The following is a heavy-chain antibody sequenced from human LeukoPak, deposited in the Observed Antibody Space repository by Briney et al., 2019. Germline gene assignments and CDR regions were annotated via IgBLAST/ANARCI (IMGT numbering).Heavy chain of an antibody. CDR3: ARDEVDTAMVTWIHDAFDI. CDR2: IGGSADST. J-gene: IGHJ3*02. D-gene: IGHD5-18*01. V-gene: IGHV3-23*01. CDR1: GFTFGAYA. Sequence: PGGSLRLSCVASGFTFGAYAMSWVRQAPGKGLEWVSAIGGSADSTSYADSVKGRFTISRDSSKNTLYLQMNSLRAEDTAVYYCARDEVDTAMVTWIHDAFDIWGQGTMVTVSS.